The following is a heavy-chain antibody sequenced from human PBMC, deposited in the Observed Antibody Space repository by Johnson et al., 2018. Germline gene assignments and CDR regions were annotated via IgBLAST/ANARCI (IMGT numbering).Heavy chain of an antibody. CDR2: IYSGGPT. J-gene: IGHJ3*02. CDR3: ARDLRGDVFDI. CDR1: GFSVSTNY. D-gene: IGHD3-10*01. Sequence: VQLVESGGGLIQPGGSLRLSCAASGFSVSTNYMNCVRQPPGKGLEWVSVIYSGGPTHYADSVKGRFTISRDNSKNTLYLQMHRLRAEDTAVYYWARDLRGDVFDIWGQVTMVTVSS. V-gene: IGHV3-53*01.